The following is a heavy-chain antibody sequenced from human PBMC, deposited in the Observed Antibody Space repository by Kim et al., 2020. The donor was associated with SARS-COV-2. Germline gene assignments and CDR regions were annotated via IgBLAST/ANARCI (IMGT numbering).Heavy chain of an antibody. CDR3: ARLTGTVTTNYYYYYGMDV. V-gene: IGHV4-39*01. CDR2: IYYSGST. CDR1: GGSISSSSYY. Sequence: SETLSLTCTVSGGSISSSSYYWGWIRQPPGKGLEWIGSIYYSGSTYYNPSLKSRVTISVDTSKNQFSLKLSSVTAADTAVYYCARLTGTVTTNYYYYYGMDVWGQGTTVTVSS. J-gene: IGHJ6*02. D-gene: IGHD4-17*01.